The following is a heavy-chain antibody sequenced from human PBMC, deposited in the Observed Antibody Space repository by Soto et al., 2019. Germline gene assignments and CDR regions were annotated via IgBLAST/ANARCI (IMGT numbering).Heavy chain of an antibody. V-gene: IGHV3-30-3*01. Sequence: GGSLSLSCAASGFTFSNAWMNWVRQAPGKGLEWVAVISYDGSNKYYADSVKGRFTISRDNSKNTLYLQMNSLRAEDTAVYYCARANSVAGILYFDYWGQGTLVTVSS. CDR3: ARANSVAGILYFDY. J-gene: IGHJ4*02. CDR1: GFTFSNAW. CDR2: ISYDGSNK. D-gene: IGHD6-19*01.